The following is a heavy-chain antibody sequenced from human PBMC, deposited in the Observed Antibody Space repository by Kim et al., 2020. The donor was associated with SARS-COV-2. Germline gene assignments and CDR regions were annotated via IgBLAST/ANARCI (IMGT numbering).Heavy chain of an antibody. CDR2: IFYSGNT. V-gene: IGHV4-59*08. CDR3: ARLVDGNWFDP. J-gene: IGHJ5*02. Sequence: SETLSLTCTVSGGSISNYYWSWIRQPPGQGLEWIGYIFYSGNTNYNRSLRSRVTISVDMSKSQFSLKLNSVTAADTAVYYCARLVDGNWFDPWGQGTLVTVSS. CDR1: GGSISNYY.